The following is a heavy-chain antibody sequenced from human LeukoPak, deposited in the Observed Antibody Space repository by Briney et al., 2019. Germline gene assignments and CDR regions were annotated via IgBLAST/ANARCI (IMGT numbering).Heavy chain of an antibody. D-gene: IGHD3-9*01. CDR1: GYTFTSYG. V-gene: IGHV1-18*01. J-gene: IGHJ4*02. Sequence: GASVKVSCKASGYTFTSYGISWVRQAPGQGLEWMGWISAYNGNTNYAQKLQGRVTMTTDTSTSTAYMELRSRRSDDTAVYYCARDRSLRYFDWSPEYWGQGTLVTVSS. CDR3: ARDRSLRYFDWSPEY. CDR2: ISAYNGNT.